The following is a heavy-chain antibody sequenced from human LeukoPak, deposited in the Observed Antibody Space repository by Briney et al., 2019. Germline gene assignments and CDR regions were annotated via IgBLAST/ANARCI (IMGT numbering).Heavy chain of an antibody. CDR2: ISAYNGNT. CDR1: GYTFTSYG. D-gene: IGHD6-13*01. CDR3: ARDWVNIAAADTAWFDP. J-gene: IGHJ5*02. V-gene: IGHV1-18*01. Sequence: ASVKVSCKASGYTFTSYGISWVRQAPGQGLEWMGWISAYNGNTNYAQKLQGRVTMTTDTSTSTAYMELRSLRSDDTAVYYCARDWVNIAAADTAWFDPWGQGTLVTVSS.